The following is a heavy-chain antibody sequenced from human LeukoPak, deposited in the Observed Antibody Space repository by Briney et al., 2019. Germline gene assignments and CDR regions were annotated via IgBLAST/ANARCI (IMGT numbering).Heavy chain of an antibody. Sequence: PSETLSLTCTVSGGSISSYYWSWIRQPPGKGLEWIGYIYYSGSTNYNPSLKSRVTISVDTSKNQFSLKLSSVTAADTAVYYCARPKLEXRWXXFDXWGQGTLVTVSS. CDR2: IYYSGST. J-gene: IGHJ4*02. V-gene: IGHV4-59*01. CDR3: ARPKLEXRWXXFDX. CDR1: GGSISSYY. D-gene: IGHD1-1*01.